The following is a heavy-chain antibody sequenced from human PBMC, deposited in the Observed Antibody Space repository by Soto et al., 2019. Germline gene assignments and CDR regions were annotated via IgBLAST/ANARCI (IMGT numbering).Heavy chain of an antibody. CDR1: GGTFSSYA. J-gene: IGHJ4*02. V-gene: IGHV1-69*12. Sequence: QVQLVQSGAEVKKPGSSVKVSCKASGGTFSSYAISCVRQAPGQGLEWMGGIIPIFGTANYAQKFQGRVTITADESTSTAYMELSSLRSEDTAVYYCARDRRSIVGATYYFDYWGQGTLVTVSS. CDR3: ARDRRSIVGATYYFDY. CDR2: IIPIFGTA. D-gene: IGHD1-26*01.